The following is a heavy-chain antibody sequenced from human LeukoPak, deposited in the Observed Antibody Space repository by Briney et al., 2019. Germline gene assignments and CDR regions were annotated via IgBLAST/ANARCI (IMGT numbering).Heavy chain of an antibody. CDR3: TTGGNLLWFGELYSDY. CDR1: GFTFSNAW. J-gene: IGHJ4*02. D-gene: IGHD3-10*01. V-gene: IGHV3-15*01. Sequence: GGSLRLSCAASGFTFSNAWMSWVRQAPGKGLGWVGRIKSKTDGGTTDYAAPVKGRFTISRDDSKNTLYLQMNSLKTEDTAVYYCTTGGNLLWFGELYSDYWGQGTLVTVSS. CDR2: IKSKTDGGTT.